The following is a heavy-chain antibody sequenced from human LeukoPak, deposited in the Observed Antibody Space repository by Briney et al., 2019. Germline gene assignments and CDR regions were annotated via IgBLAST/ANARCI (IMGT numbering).Heavy chain of an antibody. V-gene: IGHV1-3*04. CDR3: ARDFGGVIPYFFDN. D-gene: IGHD3-16*02. J-gene: IGHJ4*02. CDR2: INKGNGNT. Sequence: GASVTVSCKATGYILTTYAMHWVRQAPGQRFEWMGWINKGNGNTKYSQKIEGRVRITRDTSANAVYLELSSLRSEDTAIYYCARDFGGVIPYFFDNWGQGSLVTASS. CDR1: GYILTTYA.